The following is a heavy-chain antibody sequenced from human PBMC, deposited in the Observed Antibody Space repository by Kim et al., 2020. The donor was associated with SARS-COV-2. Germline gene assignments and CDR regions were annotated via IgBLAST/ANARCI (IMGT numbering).Heavy chain of an antibody. J-gene: IGHJ3*02. D-gene: IGHD3-22*01. CDR3: AREGYYDSSGYYNHDAFDI. Sequence: SRVTISIDTSRKQFSLKLSSVTAADTAVYYCAREGYYDSSGYYNHDAFDIWGQGTMVTVSS. V-gene: IGHV4-59*01.